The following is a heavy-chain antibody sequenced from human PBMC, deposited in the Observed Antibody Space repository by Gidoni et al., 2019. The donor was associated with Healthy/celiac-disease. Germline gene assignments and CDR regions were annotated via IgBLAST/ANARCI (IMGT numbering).Heavy chain of an antibody. J-gene: IGHJ5*02. CDR1: GFTFSSYA. CDR2: IRGSGGST. V-gene: IGHV3-23*01. CDR3: AKDSLRGNIVVVPAAMHWFDP. D-gene: IGHD2-2*01. Sequence: EVQLLESGGGLVQPGGSLRLSCAASGFTFSSYAMSWVRQAPGKGLEWVSAIRGSGGSTYYADSVKGRFTISRDNSKNTLYLQMNSLRAEDTAVYYCAKDSLRGNIVVVPAAMHWFDPWGQGTLVTVSS.